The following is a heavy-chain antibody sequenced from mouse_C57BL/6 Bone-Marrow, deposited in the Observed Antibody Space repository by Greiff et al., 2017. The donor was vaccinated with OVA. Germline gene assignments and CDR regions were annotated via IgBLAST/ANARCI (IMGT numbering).Heavy chain of an antibody. J-gene: IGHJ4*01. CDR1: GYTFTSYW. Sequence: QVQLQQPGAELVKPGASVQMSCTASGYTFTSYWITWVQQTPGQGLEWIGDIYPGSGCTNYNEKFKSKATLSVDTSSNTAYMQLSSLTSEDTAVYYCARGEGYYDAMDYWGQGTSVTVSS. CDR3: ARGEGYYDAMDY. V-gene: IGHV1-55*01. D-gene: IGHD2-3*01. CDR2: IYPGSGCT.